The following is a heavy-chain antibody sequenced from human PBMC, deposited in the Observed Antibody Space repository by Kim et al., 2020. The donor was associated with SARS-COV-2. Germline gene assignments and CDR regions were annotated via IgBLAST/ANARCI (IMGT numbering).Heavy chain of an antibody. CDR2: IYHSGST. J-gene: IGHJ4*02. V-gene: IGHV4-4*02. CDR3: ARGTYDYVWGSYRYGGFHD. Sequence: SETLSLTCAVSGGSISSSNWWSWVRQPPGKGLEWIGEIYHSGSTNYNPSLKSRVTISVDKSKNQFSLKLSSVTAADTAVYYCARGTYDYVWGSYRYGGFHDWGQGTLVTVSS. CDR1: GGSISSSNW. D-gene: IGHD3-16*02.